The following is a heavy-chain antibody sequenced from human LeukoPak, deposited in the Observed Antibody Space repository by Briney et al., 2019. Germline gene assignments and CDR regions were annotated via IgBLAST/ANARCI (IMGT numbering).Heavy chain of an antibody. V-gene: IGHV4-39*01. J-gene: IGHJ4*02. D-gene: IGHD3-10*01. CDR3: AKHYMGSSYNRALDY. CDR1: GFTFSSYA. Sequence: GSLRLSCAASGFTFSSYAMSWVRQAPGKGLEWIGSIYYSGSTYYNPSLESRVTISVDTSKNQFSLKLSSVTAADTAIYYCAKHYMGSSYNRALDYWGQGTLVTVSS. CDR2: IYYSGST.